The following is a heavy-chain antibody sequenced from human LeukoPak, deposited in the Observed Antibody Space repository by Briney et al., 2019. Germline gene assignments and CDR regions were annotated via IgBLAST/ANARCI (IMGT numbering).Heavy chain of an antibody. CDR1: GGSISSSTYY. CDR3: ALSWIAAAGAFDY. J-gene: IGHJ4*02. V-gene: IGHV4-61*05. Sequence: KPSETMSLTCTVSGGSISSSTYYWGWIRQPPGKGLEWIGYIYYSGSTNYNPSLKSRVTISVDTSKNQFSLKLSSVAAADTAVYYCALSWIAAAGAFDYWGQGTLVTVSS. D-gene: IGHD6-13*01. CDR2: IYYSGST.